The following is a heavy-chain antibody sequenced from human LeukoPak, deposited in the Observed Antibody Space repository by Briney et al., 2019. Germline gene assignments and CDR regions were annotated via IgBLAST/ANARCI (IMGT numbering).Heavy chain of an antibody. CDR2: IYYSGIT. J-gene: IGHJ4*02. D-gene: IGHD1-26*01. CDR3: ARDQSGAYIFDY. Sequence: SETLSLTCTVSGGSISSHYWSWIRQFPGNGLEWIGSIYYSGITSYNPSLKSRVTLSVHTSKNQFSLRLSSVAAADTAVYYCARDQSGAYIFDYWGQGTLVTVSS. CDR1: GGSISSHY. V-gene: IGHV4-59*11.